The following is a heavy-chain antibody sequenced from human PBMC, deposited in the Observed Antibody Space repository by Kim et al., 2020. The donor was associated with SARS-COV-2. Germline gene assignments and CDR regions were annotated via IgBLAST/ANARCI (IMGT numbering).Heavy chain of an antibody. V-gene: IGHV3-9*01. D-gene: IGHD1-26*01. Sequence: GGSLRLSCAASGFTFGDYAMHWVRQAPGKGLEWVSGISSNGGSLAYADSLKGRFTISRDNAKNSLYLQMSSLRAEDTALYYCARAFGSSPRYFDYWGQGTLVTVSS. CDR1: GFTFGDYA. CDR2: ISSNGGSL. J-gene: IGHJ4*02. CDR3: ARAFGSSPRYFDY.